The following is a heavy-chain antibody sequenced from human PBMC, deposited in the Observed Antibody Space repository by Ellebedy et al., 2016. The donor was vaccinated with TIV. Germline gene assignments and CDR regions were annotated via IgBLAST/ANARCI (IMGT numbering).Heavy chain of an antibody. CDR3: AKLDSSGYYYGRFDY. CDR1: GFSFSNFA. CDR2: ISASGIST. J-gene: IGHJ4*02. V-gene: IGHV3-23*01. D-gene: IGHD3-22*01. Sequence: GESLKISCGASGFSFSNFAMTWVRQAPGTGLEWVSSISASGISTDYADSVRGRVTISRDNSRNTLYLQMDSLRADDTAVYYCAKLDSSGYYYGRFDYWGQGTLVTVSS.